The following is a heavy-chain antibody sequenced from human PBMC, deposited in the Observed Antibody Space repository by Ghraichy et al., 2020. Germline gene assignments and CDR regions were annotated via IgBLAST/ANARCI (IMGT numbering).Heavy chain of an antibody. CDR1: GFTFSSYS. D-gene: IGHD3-22*01. Sequence: GGSLRLSCAASGFTFSSYSMNWVRQAPGKGLEWVSSISSSSSYIYYADSVKGRFTISRDNAKNSLYLQMNSLRAEDTAVYYCARVHGYYDSSGYYEGLDYWGQGTLVTVSS. CDR2: ISSSSSYI. V-gene: IGHV3-21*01. CDR3: ARVHGYYDSSGYYEGLDY. J-gene: IGHJ4*02.